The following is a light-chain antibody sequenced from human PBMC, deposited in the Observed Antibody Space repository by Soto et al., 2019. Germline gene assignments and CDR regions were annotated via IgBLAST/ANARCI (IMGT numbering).Light chain of an antibody. CDR3: QQRSNWPT. CDR2: GAS. V-gene: IGKV3D-20*02. CDR1: QSVSSSY. Sequence: IVLTQSPGTLSLSPGERATLSCRASQSVSSSYLAWYQQKPGQAPRLLIYGASSRATGIPARFSGSGSGTDFTLTISSLEPEDFAVYYCQQRSNWPTFGQGTKVDIK. J-gene: IGKJ1*01.